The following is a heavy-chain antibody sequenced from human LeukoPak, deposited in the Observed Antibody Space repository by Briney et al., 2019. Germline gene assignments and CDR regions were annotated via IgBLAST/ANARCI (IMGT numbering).Heavy chain of an antibody. CDR2: INHSGST. V-gene: IGHV4-34*01. CDR1: GGSFSGCY. CDR3: ARGPRTLGYCSGGSCYSSNRVYFDY. D-gene: IGHD2-15*01. Sequence: PSETLSLTCAVYGGSFSGCYWSWIRQPPGKGLEWIGEINHSGSTNYNPSLKSRVTISVDTSKNQFSLKLSSVTAADTAVYYCARGPRTLGYCSGGSCYSSNRVYFDYWGQGTLVTVSS. J-gene: IGHJ4*02.